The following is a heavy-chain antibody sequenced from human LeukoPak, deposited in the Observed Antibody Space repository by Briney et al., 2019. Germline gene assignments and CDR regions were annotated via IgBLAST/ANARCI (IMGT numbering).Heavy chain of an antibody. Sequence: PSETLSLTCTVSGGSISSSSYYWGWIRQPPGKGLEWIGSIYYSGSTYYNPSLKSRVTISVDTSKNQFSLKLSSVTAADTAVYYCARAHEILYYYYYMDVWGKGTTVTVSS. CDR1: GGSISSSSYY. V-gene: IGHV4-39*01. CDR2: IYYSGST. J-gene: IGHJ6*03. CDR3: ARAHEILYYYYYMDV.